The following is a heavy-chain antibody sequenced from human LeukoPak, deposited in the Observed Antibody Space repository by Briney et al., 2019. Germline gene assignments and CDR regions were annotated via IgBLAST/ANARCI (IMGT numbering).Heavy chain of an antibody. CDR2: IYSGGST. CDR1: GFTVSTND. Sequence: GGSLRLSCAASGFTVSTNDMSWVRQAPGKGLECISVIYSGGSTDYADSVKGRLTISRDNSKNTLYLQMNSLRAEDTAVYYCARDHFDGFDYWGQGTLVTVSS. CDR3: ARDHFDGFDY. D-gene: IGHD3-3*02. J-gene: IGHJ4*02. V-gene: IGHV3-53*01.